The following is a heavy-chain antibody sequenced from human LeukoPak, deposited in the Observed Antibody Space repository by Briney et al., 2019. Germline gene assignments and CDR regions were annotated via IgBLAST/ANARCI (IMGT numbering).Heavy chain of an antibody. V-gene: IGHV4-59*01. Sequence: SETLSLTCTVSGGSIGVYYWTWSRQPPGQGLERIGYVYYTGTTTYNPSLKSRLTMSVDTSKSQFSLRLTSVTAADTAVYYCARAWGLPRDDAFDLWGQGKLVTVSS. CDR3: ARAWGLPRDDAFDL. CDR1: GGSIGVYY. D-gene: IGHD7-27*01. J-gene: IGHJ3*01. CDR2: VYYTGTT.